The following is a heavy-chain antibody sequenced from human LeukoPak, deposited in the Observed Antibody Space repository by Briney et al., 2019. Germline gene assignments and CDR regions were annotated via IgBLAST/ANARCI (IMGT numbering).Heavy chain of an antibody. V-gene: IGHV4-30-2*01. CDR2: IYHSGST. CDR3: ARSPIVRGAFDI. D-gene: IGHD2/OR15-2a*01. J-gene: IGHJ3*02. CDR1: GGSTSSGGYS. Sequence: SETLSLTCAVSGGSTSSGGYSWSWIRQPPGKGLEWIGYIYHSGSTYYNPSLKSRVTISVDRSKNQFSLKLSSVTAADTAVYYCARSPIVRGAFDIWGQGTMVTVSS.